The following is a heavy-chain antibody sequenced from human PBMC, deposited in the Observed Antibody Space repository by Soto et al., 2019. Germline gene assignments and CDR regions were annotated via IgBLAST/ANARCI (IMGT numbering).Heavy chain of an antibody. J-gene: IGHJ5*02. Sequence: QLQLQESGPGLVKPSETLSLTCTVSGGSISSSSYYWGWIRQPPGKGLEWIGSIYYSGSTYYNPSPKSRVTISVDTSKNQFSLKRSSVTAADTAVYYCARPGGDFWSGYWSNWFDPWGQGTLVTVSS. D-gene: IGHD3-3*01. CDR1: GGSISSSSYY. CDR2: IYYSGST. CDR3: ARPGGDFWSGYWSNWFDP. V-gene: IGHV4-39*01.